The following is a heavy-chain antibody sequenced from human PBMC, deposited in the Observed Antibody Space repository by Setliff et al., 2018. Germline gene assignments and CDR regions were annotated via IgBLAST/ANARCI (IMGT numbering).Heavy chain of an antibody. V-gene: IGHV1-2*02. CDR2: INGNSGVT. CDR1: GFSFSDYL. J-gene: IGHJ5*02. D-gene: IGHD2-21*02. CDR3: AQTKGFVDGYLDP. Sequence: ASVKVSCKASGFSFSDYLMNWMRQTPDQRLEWMGWINGNSGVTNYAQKFQGRVTMTSDTSISIVYMDLTRLTSDDTAVYYCAQTKGFVDGYLDPWGQGTLVTVSS.